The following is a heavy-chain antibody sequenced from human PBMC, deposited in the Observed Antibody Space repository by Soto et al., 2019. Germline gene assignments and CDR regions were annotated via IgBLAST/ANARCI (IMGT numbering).Heavy chain of an antibody. J-gene: IGHJ1*01. CDR3: AKGTYDSSGYYYSGAEYFQH. CDR2: ISGSGVST. Sequence: GGSLRLSCAASGFTFSSYAMSWVRQAPGKGLEWVSAISGSGVSTYYADSVKGRFTISRDNSKNTLYLQMNSLRAEDTAVYYCAKGTYDSSGYYYSGAEYFQHWGQGTMMTVYS. CDR1: GFTFSSYA. V-gene: IGHV3-23*01. D-gene: IGHD3-22*01.